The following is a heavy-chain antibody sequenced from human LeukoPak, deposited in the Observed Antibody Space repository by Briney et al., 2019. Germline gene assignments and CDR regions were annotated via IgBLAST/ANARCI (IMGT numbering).Heavy chain of an antibody. V-gene: IGHV3-23*01. D-gene: IGHD3-22*01. CDR3: AKDVDYYDRRVYYLGDAFDI. J-gene: IGHJ3*02. CDR2: ISAGGGST. Sequence: PGGSLRLSCAASGFTFSNYAMSWVRQAPGKGLEWVSAISAGGGSTYYADSVKGRFTFSRDTSRNTLYLQMNSLRAEDTAVYYCAKDVDYYDRRVYYLGDAFDIWGQGTMVTVSS. CDR1: GFTFSNYA.